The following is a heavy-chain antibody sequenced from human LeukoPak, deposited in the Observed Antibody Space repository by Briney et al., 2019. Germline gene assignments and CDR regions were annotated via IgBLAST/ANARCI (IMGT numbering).Heavy chain of an antibody. CDR2: ISSGSRYI. CDR1: GFSFRTYS. Sequence: PGGSLRLSCVASGFSFRTYSINWVHQAPGKGLEWVSSISSGSRYIYYADSLKGRLTISRDNAKNSVFLEMNNLRVEDTAVYYCARKAMDALCYFDNWGQGTLVTVAS. J-gene: IGHJ4*02. CDR3: ARKAMDALCYFDN. V-gene: IGHV3-21*01. D-gene: IGHD3-10*01.